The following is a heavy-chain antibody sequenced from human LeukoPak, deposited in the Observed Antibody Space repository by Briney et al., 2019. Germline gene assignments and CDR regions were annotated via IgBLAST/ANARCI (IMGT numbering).Heavy chain of an antibody. CDR3: ARGSSSWGNAFDI. D-gene: IGHD6-13*01. CDR2: INNEGTGT. J-gene: IGHJ3*02. CDR1: GFTFSSYL. Sequence: GGSLTLSCAASGFTFSSYLMHWVRQAPGKGLVWVSRINNEGTGTSYADSVKGRFTISTDNAKNTLDLQMNSLRAEDTAVYYCARGSSSWGNAFDIWGQGTMVTVSS. V-gene: IGHV3-74*01.